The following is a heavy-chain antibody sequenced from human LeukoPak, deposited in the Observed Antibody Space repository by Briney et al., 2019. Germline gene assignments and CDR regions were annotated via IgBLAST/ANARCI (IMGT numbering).Heavy chain of an antibody. CDR1: GGSISSYY. J-gene: IGHJ5*02. CDR2: MYYSGST. D-gene: IGHD1-1*01. Sequence: SETLSLTCTVSGGSISSYYWSWIRQPPGKGLEWIGYMYYSGSTNYNPSLRSRVTISLDTSKNQFSLKLSSVTAADTAVYYCARGRNRWNDSFDPWGQGTLVTVSS. CDR3: ARGRNRWNDSFDP. V-gene: IGHV4-59*01.